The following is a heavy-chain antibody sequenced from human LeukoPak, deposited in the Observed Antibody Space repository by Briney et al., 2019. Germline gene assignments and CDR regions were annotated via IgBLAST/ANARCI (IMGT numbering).Heavy chain of an antibody. Sequence: ASVTVSFTTSGYTFTVYYMHWVRQAPGQGLEWMGWINPNSGGTNYAQRFQGRVTMTRDTSISTAYMELSRLRSDDSAVYYCARYFYDSSGSSSDAYDIWGQGTMVTVSS. J-gene: IGHJ3*02. D-gene: IGHD3-22*01. V-gene: IGHV1-2*02. CDR2: INPNSGGT. CDR1: GYTFTVYY. CDR3: ARYFYDSSGSSSDAYDI.